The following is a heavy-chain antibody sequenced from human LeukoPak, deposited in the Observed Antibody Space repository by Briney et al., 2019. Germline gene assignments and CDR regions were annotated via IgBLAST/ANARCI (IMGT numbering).Heavy chain of an antibody. CDR1: GFNFSSYS. V-gene: IGHV3-48*04. D-gene: IGHD1-26*01. CDR2: ISYSSETT. J-gene: IGHJ4*02. Sequence: PGGSLRLSCEASGFNFSSYSLTWVRQAPGKGLEWVSYISYSSETTSYADSVKGRFTSSRDYAKKSLYLQMNSLRAEDTAVYFCARVARGNYYHFDSWGQGTLVTVSS. CDR3: ARVARGNYYHFDS.